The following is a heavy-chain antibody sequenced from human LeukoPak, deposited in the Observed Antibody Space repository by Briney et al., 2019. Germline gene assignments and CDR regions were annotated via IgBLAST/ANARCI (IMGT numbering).Heavy chain of an antibody. J-gene: IGHJ4*02. CDR1: GGSISSSSYY. Sequence: SETLSLTCTVSGGSISSSSYYWGWIRQPPGKGLEWIGSIYYSGSTYYNPSLKSRVTISVDTSKNQFFLKLSSVTAADTAVYYCARDIVATGRINYFDYWGQGTLVTVSS. CDR2: IYYSGST. V-gene: IGHV4-39*02. D-gene: IGHD5-12*01. CDR3: ARDIVATGRINYFDY.